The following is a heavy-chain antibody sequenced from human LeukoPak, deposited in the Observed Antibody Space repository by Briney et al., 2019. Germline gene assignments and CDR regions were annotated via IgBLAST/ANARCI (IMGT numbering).Heavy chain of an antibody. Sequence: PGGSLRLSCAASGFTFSSYWMSWVRQAPGKGLEWVANIKQDGSEKYYADSVKGRFTISRDNAKNSLYLQMNSLRAEDTAVYYCARSGLFRLFQHWGQGTLVTVSS. CDR1: GFTFSSYW. V-gene: IGHV3-7*01. CDR2: IKQDGSEK. J-gene: IGHJ1*01. CDR3: ARSGLFRLFQH.